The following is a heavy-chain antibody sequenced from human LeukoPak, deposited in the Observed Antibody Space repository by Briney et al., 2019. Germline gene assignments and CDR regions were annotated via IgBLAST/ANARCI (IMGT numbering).Heavy chain of an antibody. CDR2: INPNSGGT. CDR1: GGTFSSYA. D-gene: IGHD3-3*01. V-gene: IGHV1-2*06. J-gene: IGHJ5*02. Sequence: ASVKVSCKASGGTFSSYAISWVRQAPGQGLEWMGRINPNSGGTNYAQKFQGRVTMTRDTSISTAYMELSRLRSDDTAVYYCAREDKIRFLAGVVRWRWFDPWGQGTLVTVSS. CDR3: AREDKIRFLAGVVRWRWFDP.